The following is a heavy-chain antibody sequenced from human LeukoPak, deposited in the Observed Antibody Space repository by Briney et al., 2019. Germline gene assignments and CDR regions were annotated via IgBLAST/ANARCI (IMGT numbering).Heavy chain of an antibody. CDR1: GGSISNYY. J-gene: IGHJ5*02. CDR2: ISYSGST. D-gene: IGHD6-13*01. Sequence: SETLSLTCTVSGGSISNYYWSWIRQPPGKGLEWIGYISYSGSTNYNPSLKSRVTISVDTSKSQFSLKLSSVTAADTAVYYCARDKGIAAAGTGTSNWFDPWGQGTLVTVSS. V-gene: IGHV4-59*12. CDR3: ARDKGIAAAGTGTSNWFDP.